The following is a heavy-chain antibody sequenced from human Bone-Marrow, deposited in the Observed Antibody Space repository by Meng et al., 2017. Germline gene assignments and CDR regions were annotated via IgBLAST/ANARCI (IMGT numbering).Heavy chain of an antibody. V-gene: IGHV6-1*01. CDR1: GDSVSSNSAA. CDR3: ARDPVIAVAGAEYFQH. J-gene: IGHJ1*01. D-gene: IGHD6-19*01. CDR2: TYYRSKWYN. Sequence: SETLSLTCAISGDSVSSNSAAWNWIRQSPSRGLEWLGRTYYRSKWYNDYALSVKSRITINPDTSKNQFSLQLNSVTPEDTAVYYCARDPVIAVAGAEYFQHWGQGTLVTVSS.